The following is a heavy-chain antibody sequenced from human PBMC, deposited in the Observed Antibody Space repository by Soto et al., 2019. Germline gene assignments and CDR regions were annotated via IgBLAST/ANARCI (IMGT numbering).Heavy chain of an antibody. CDR2: INPSGGST. Sequence: ASVKVSCKASGYTFTSYYMHWVRQAPGQGLEWMGIINPSGGSTSYAQKFQGRVTVTRDTSTSTVYMELSSLRSEDTAVYYCARDRMAMAITYYYYYYGMDVWGQGTTVTVS. J-gene: IGHJ6*02. D-gene: IGHD2-21*01. CDR1: GYTFTSYY. V-gene: IGHV1-46*01. CDR3: ARDRMAMAITYYYYYYGMDV.